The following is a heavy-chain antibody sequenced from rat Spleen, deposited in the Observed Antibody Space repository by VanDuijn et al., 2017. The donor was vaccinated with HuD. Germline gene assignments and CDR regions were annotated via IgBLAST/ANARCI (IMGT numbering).Heavy chain of an antibody. CDR1: GFTFVNYY. Sequence: EVQLVESGGGLVQPGRSMKLSCAASGFTFVNYYMAWVRQAPTKGLEWVASISHDGSFTDHRDSVKGRLTISRDNAKSTLNLQIDGLRSEDTATYYCARQGDDYYDGTYYEYFDFWGPGTMVTVSS. D-gene: IGHD1-12*02. CDR3: ARQGDDYYDGTYYEYFDF. CDR2: ISHDGSFT. V-gene: IGHV5-25*01. J-gene: IGHJ1*01.